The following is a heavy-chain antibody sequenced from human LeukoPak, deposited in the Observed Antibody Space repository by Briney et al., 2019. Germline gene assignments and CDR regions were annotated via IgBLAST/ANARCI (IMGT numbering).Heavy chain of an antibody. CDR1: GFTVSSSY. CDR2: IYGGGST. CDR3: ARVVLSRQWLVLTDKNKAYYFDY. J-gene: IGHJ4*02. D-gene: IGHD6-19*01. V-gene: IGHV3-53*01. Sequence: GGSLRLSCAASGFTVSSSYMNWVRQAPGKGLEWVSLIYGGGSTYYADSVKGRFTISRDNSKNTLYLQMNSLRAEDTAVYYCARVVLSRQWLVLTDKNKAYYFDYWGQGTLVTVSS.